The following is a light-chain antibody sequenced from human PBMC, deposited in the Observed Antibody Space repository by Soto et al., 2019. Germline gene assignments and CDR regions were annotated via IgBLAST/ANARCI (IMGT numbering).Light chain of an antibody. CDR1: SSDVGRYNY. J-gene: IGLJ2*01. CDR2: EVI. CDR3: SSYAGSNRLV. Sequence: QSVLTQPPSASGSPGQSVTISCTGASSDVGRYNYVSWYQHHPDKAPKLIIYEVIKRPSGVPDRFSGSKSGNTASLTVSGLQAEDEADYYCSSYAGSNRLVFGGGTKVTVL. V-gene: IGLV2-8*01.